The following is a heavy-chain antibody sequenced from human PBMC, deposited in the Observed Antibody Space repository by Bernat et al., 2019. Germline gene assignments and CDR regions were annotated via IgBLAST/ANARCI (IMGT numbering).Heavy chain of an antibody. J-gene: IGHJ4*02. D-gene: IGHD3/OR15-3a*01. V-gene: IGHV3-7*04. CDR1: GFTFSSYW. CDR3: ARGRWTIDS. CDR2: IKQDGSER. Sequence: EVQVVESGGGLVQPGGSLRLSCAASGFTFSSYWMSWVRQAPGKGLEWVANIKQDGSERSYVDSVKGRFTISRDNAKHSLYLQMNSLRAEDTAVYYCARGRWTIDSWGQGPLVTVSS.